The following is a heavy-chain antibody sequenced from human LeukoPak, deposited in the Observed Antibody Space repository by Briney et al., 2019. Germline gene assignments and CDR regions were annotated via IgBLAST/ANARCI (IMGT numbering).Heavy chain of an antibody. D-gene: IGHD5-24*01. CDR1: GGSISSSSYY. CDR3: ARAGGWPRFYMDV. V-gene: IGHV4-61*01. J-gene: IGHJ6*03. Sequence: PSETLSLTCTVSGGSISSSSYYWSWIRQPPGKGLEWIGYIYYSGSTNYNPSLKNRVTISVDTSKNQFSLKLSSVTAADTAVYYCARAGGWPRFYMDVWGKGTTVTISS. CDR2: IYYSGST.